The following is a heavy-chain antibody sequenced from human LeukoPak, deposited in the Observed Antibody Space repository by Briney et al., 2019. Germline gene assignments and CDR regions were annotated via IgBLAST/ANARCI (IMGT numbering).Heavy chain of an antibody. D-gene: IGHD1-1*01. CDR1: GGSISSYY. Sequence: SETLSLTCTVSGGSISSYYWSWIRQPPGKGLEWIGEINHSGGTDYNPSLKSRVTISVDTSKNQFSLKLNSVTAADTAVYYCAKCVNEGCPIDYWGQGTLVTVSS. CDR2: INHSGGT. J-gene: IGHJ4*02. V-gene: IGHV4-34*01. CDR3: AKCVNEGCPIDY.